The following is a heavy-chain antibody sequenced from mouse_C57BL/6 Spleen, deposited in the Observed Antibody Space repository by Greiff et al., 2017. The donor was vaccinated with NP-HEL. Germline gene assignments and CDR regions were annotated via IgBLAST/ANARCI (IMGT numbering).Heavy chain of an antibody. V-gene: IGHV1-26*01. CDR3: ARSDYSKGYAMDY. D-gene: IGHD2-5*01. CDR1: GYTFTDYY. Sequence: VQLQQSGPELVKPGASVKISCKASGYTFTDYYMNWVKQSHGKSLEWIGDINPNNGGTSYNQKFKGKATLTVDKSSSTAYMELRSLTSEDSAVYYCARSDYSKGYAMDYWGQGTSVTVSS. CDR2: INPNNGGT. J-gene: IGHJ4*01.